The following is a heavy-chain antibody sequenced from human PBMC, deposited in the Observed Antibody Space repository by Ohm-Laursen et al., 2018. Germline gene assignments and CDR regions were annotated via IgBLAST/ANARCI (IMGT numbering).Heavy chain of an antibody. J-gene: IGHJ3*02. D-gene: IGHD5-18*01. V-gene: IGHV1-2*02. Sequence: SVKVSCKVSGYSFTNYHMQWVRHAPGQGLEWMGWINFNRGGTHYAQKFQGRVTMTRDTSMTTAYMELTRLKPDDTAVYYWTRATQYTQSAFDIWGQGTMVTVSS. CDR2: INFNRGGT. CDR1: GYSFTNYH. CDR3: TRATQYTQSAFDI.